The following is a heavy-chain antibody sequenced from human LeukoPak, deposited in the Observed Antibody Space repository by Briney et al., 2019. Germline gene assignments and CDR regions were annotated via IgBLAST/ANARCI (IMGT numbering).Heavy chain of an antibody. V-gene: IGHV1-46*01. D-gene: IGHD2-15*01. J-gene: IGHJ4*02. CDR3: AREPQARVLGYCSGGSCYLHY. Sequence: GASVKVSCKASGYTFTSYYMHWVRQAPGQGLEWMGIINPSGGSTSYAQKFQGRVTMTRDMSTSTVYMELSSLRSEDTAVYYCAREPQARVLGYCSGGSCYLHYWGQGTLVTVSS. CDR2: INPSGGST. CDR1: GYTFTSYY.